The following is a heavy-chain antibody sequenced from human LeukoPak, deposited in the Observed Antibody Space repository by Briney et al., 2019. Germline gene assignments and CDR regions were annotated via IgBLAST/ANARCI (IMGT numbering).Heavy chain of an antibody. CDR2: ISAYNGNT. Sequence: ASVKVSCKASGYTFTSYRISWVRQAPGQGLECMGWISAYNGNTNYAQKLQGRVTMTTDTSTSTAYMELRSLRSDDTAVYYCARSTITMVRGVIKTTTTWYSYYYMDVWGKGTTVTVSS. CDR1: GYTFTSYR. D-gene: IGHD3-10*01. V-gene: IGHV1-18*01. J-gene: IGHJ6*03. CDR3: ARSTITMVRGVIKTTTTWYSYYYMDV.